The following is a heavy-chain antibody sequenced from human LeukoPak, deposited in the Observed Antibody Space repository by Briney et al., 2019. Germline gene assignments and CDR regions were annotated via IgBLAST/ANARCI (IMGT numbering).Heavy chain of an antibody. J-gene: IGHJ5*02. D-gene: IGHD3-22*01. CDR2: INHSGST. V-gene: IGHV4-34*01. Sequence: PSETLSLTRAVYGRVFRGYYWSRIRQPPGKGLEWIGEINHSGSTNYNPSLKSRVTISVDTSKNQFSLKLSSVTAADTAVYYCAIAIRYYYDSSGYYPLNWFDPWGQGTLVTVSS. CDR1: GRVFRGYY. CDR3: AIAIRYYYDSSGYYPLNWFDP.